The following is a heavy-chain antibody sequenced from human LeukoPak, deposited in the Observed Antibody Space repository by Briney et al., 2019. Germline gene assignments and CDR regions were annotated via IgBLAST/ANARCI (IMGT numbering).Heavy chain of an antibody. CDR1: GFTFSDYY. CDR3: AKDVRYFDWLFDY. CDR2: ISSSGTTI. D-gene: IGHD3-9*01. Sequence: PGGSLRLSCAASGFTFSDYYRSWIRQAPGKGLEWVSYISSSGTTIYYADSVKVRFTISRDNAKNSLYLQMNSLRAEDTPVYSCAKDVRYFDWLFDYWGQGTLVTVSS. V-gene: IGHV3-11*01. J-gene: IGHJ4*02.